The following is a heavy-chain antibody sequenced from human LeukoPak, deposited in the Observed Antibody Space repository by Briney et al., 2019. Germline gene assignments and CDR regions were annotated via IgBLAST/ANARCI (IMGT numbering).Heavy chain of an antibody. CDR2: SNHSGST. D-gene: IGHD3-9*01. V-gene: IGHV4-34*01. Sequence: SETLSLTCAVYGGAFSGYYWSWIRQPPGQGLEWIGESNHSGSTNYNPSLKSRVTISVDTSKNQFSLKLSSVTAADTFFYQAEGGLRYFDWFPHDAFDIWGQGTMVTVSS. CDR1: GGAFSGYY. CDR3: EGGLRYFDWFPHDAFDI. J-gene: IGHJ3*02.